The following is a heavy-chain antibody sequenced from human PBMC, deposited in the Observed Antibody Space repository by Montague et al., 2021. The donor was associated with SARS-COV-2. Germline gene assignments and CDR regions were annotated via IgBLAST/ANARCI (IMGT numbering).Heavy chain of an antibody. J-gene: IGHJ3*01. V-gene: IGHV4-31*03. CDR1: GASINSDDYY. CDR2: IYYSGNT. Sequence: TLSLTCTVSGASINSDDYYWTWIRQHPGKRLEWIGYIYYSGNTYYNPSLKSRITISVDTSKNQFSLNLDSVTAADTAVYFCARGDRDGRGDTFDLWGQGTMVIVSS. CDR3: ARGDRDGRGDTFDL. D-gene: IGHD3-10*01.